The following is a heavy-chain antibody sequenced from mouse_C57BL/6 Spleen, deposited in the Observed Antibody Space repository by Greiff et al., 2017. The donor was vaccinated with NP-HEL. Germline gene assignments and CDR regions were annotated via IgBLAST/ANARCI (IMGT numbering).Heavy chain of an antibody. Sequence: QVQLKQPGAELVRPGSSVKLSCKASGYTFTSYWMDWVKQRPGQGLEWIGNIYPSDSETHYNQKFKDKATLTVDKSSSTAYMQLSSLTSEDSAVYYCARLGGYSYAMDYWGQGTSVTVSS. D-gene: IGHD2-3*01. CDR2: IYPSDSET. V-gene: IGHV1-61*01. CDR3: ARLGGYSYAMDY. J-gene: IGHJ4*01. CDR1: GYTFTSYW.